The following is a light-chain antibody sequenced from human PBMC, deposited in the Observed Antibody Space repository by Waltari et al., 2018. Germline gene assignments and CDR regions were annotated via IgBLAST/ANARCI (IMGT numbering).Light chain of an antibody. J-gene: IGKJ1*01. CDR2: KAS. CDR1: QSISTW. CDR3: HQYHIYPGT. Sequence: DIQMPQSPSTLSASVGDRVTITCRASQSISTWLAWYHQRPGEAPNLLIYKASSLEGGVPSRFSGSGSGTEFTLTISSLQPDDFATYYCHQYHIYPGTFGQGTKVEIK. V-gene: IGKV1-5*03.